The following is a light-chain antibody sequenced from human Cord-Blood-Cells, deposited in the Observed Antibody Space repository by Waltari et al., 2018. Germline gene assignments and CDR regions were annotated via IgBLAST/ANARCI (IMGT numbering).Light chain of an antibody. J-gene: IGKJ1*01. CDR3: QQSYSTPWT. CDR1: QSISSY. Sequence: DMQMTQSPSSLSASVGDRVTITCRASQSISSYLNRYQQKPGKAPKLLIYAASSLQSGFPSRFSGSGSGTDFTLTISSLQPEDFATYYCQQSYSTPWTFGQGTKVEIK. V-gene: IGKV1-39*01. CDR2: AAS.